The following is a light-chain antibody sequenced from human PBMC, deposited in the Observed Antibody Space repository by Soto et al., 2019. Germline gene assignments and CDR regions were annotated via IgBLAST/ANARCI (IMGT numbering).Light chain of an antibody. CDR1: RSDVGAYKD. Sequence: QSALTQPPSSSGSPGQSVNISCTGTRSDVGAYKDVSWYQQYPGKAPKLMIYEVSKRPSGVPDRFSGSKSGNTASLTVSWLQDEYEADYYCTSYVGSNIWVFGGGTKVTVL. V-gene: IGLV2-8*01. CDR2: EVS. J-gene: IGLJ3*02. CDR3: TSYVGSNIWV.